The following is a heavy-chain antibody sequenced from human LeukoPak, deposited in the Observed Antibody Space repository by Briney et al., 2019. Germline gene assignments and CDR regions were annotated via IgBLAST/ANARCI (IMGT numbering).Heavy chain of an antibody. J-gene: IGHJ4*02. CDR3: ARGRPPIDY. CDR2: IYYSGST. V-gene: IGHV4-39*01. Sequence: KSSETLSLTCSVSGGSISGSTYYWGWIRQPPGKGLEWIGSIYYSGSTYYNPSLKSRLTISVDTSKNQFSLKLSSVTAADTAVYYCARGRPPIDYWGQGTLVTVSS. CDR1: GGSISGSTYY.